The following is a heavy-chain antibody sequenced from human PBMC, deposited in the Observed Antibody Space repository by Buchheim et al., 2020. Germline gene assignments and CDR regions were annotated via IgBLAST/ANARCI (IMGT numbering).Heavy chain of an antibody. CDR2: ISSSGSTI. J-gene: IGHJ4*02. V-gene: IGHV3-48*03. CDR3: ARSERGWYVSFLIDY. D-gene: IGHD3-3*02. CDR1: GFTFSSYE. Sequence: EVQLVESGGGLVQPGGSLRLSCAASGFTFSSYEMNWVRQAPGKGLEWVSYISSSGSTIYYADSVKGRFTTSRDNAKNSLYLQMNSLRAEDTAVYYCARSERGWYVSFLIDYWGQGTL.